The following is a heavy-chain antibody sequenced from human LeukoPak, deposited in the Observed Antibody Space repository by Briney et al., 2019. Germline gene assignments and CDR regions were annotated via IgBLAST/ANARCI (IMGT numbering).Heavy chain of an antibody. CDR3: TRDLKFASRIVNWFDP. V-gene: IGHV3-49*03. D-gene: IGHD2-21*01. CDR1: GFTFGDYA. Sequence: SLRLSCTASGFTFGDYAMSWFRQAPGKGLEWVGFIRSKAYGGTTEYAASVKGRFTISRDDSKSIAYLQMNSLKTEDTAVYYCTRDLKFASRIVNWFDPWGQGTLVTVSS. CDR2: IRSKAYGGTT. J-gene: IGHJ5*02.